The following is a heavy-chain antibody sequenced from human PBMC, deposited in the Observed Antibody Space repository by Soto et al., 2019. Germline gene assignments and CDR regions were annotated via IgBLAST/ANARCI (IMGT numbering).Heavy chain of an antibody. J-gene: IGHJ6*02. CDR1: GDSVSSNSAA. Sequence: SQTLSLTCAISGDSVSSNSAAWNWIRQSPSRGLEWLGRTYYRSKWYNDYAVSVKSRITINPDTSKNQFSLQLNSVTPEDTAVYYCASSTGGSGWYHYYYYYGMDVWGQGTTVTVSS. V-gene: IGHV6-1*01. D-gene: IGHD6-19*01. CDR2: TYYRSKWYN. CDR3: ASSTGGSGWYHYYYYYGMDV.